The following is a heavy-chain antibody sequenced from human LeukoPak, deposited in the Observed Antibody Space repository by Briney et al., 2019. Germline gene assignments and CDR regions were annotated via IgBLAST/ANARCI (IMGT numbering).Heavy chain of an antibody. V-gene: IGHV3-23*01. CDR3: AKGIQLWFSAFHI. J-gene: IGHJ3*02. CDR1: GFPVISNY. CDR2: ISGSGGST. Sequence: PGGSLRLSCAASGFPVISNYMSWVRQAPGKGLEWVSAISGSGGSTYYADSVKGRFTISRDNSKNTLYLQMNSLRAEDTAVYYCAKGIQLWFSAFHIWGQGTMVTVSS. D-gene: IGHD5-18*01.